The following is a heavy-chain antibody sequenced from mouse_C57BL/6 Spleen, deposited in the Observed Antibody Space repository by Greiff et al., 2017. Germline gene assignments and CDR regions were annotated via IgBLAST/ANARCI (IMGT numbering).Heavy chain of an antibody. J-gene: IGHJ3*01. CDR2: IWSGGST. V-gene: IGHV2-2*01. D-gene: IGHD2-4*01. Sequence: QVQLQQSGPGLVQPSQSLSITCTVSGFSLTSYGVHWVRQSPGKGLEWLGVIWSGGSTAYNAAFISRLSISKENSKSQVFFKMNSLQADDTAIYYCARNLNDDYDEAWFAYWGQGTLVTVSA. CDR3: ARNLNDDYDEAWFAY. CDR1: GFSLTSYG.